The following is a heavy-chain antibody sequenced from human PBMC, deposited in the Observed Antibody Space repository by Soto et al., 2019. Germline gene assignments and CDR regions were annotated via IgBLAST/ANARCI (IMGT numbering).Heavy chain of an antibody. CDR1: GGSFSGYY. CDR3: ARPRQRYCSGGSCRSNWFDP. V-gene: IGHV4-34*01. J-gene: IGHJ5*02. CDR2: INHSGST. Sequence: PSATLSLTCAVYGGSFSGYYWSWIRQPPGKGLEWIGEINHSGSTNYNPSLKSRVTISVDTSKNQFSLKLSSVTAADTAVYYCARPRQRYCSGGSCRSNWFDPWGQGTLVTVSS. D-gene: IGHD2-15*01.